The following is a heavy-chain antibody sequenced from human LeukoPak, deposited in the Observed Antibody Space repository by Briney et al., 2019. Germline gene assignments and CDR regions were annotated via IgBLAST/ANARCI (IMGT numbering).Heavy chain of an antibody. CDR2: FDPEDGET. CDR3: ATGPRSVWDYFDY. D-gene: IGHD2-8*01. J-gene: IGHJ4*02. CDR1: GYTLTELS. V-gene: IGHV1-24*01. Sequence: ASVKVSCMVSGYTLTELSMHWVRQAPGKGLEWMGGFDPEDGETIYAQKFQGRVTMTEDTSTDTAYMELSSLRSEDTAVYYCATGPRSVWDYFDYWGQGTLVSVSS.